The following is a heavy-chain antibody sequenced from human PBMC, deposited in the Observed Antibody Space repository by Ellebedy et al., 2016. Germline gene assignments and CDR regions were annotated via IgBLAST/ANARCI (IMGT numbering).Heavy chain of an antibody. CDR1: GYTFTSYG. CDR3: ARATGSGWSNAFDI. V-gene: IGHV1-18*01. D-gene: IGHD6-19*01. J-gene: IGHJ3*02. CDR2: ISAYNGNT. Sequence: ASVKVSXXASGYTFTSYGISWVRQAPGQGLEWMGWISAYNGNTKYAQKVQGRVTMTTDTSTSTAYMELRSLRSDDTAVYYCARATGSGWSNAFDIWGQGTMVTVSS.